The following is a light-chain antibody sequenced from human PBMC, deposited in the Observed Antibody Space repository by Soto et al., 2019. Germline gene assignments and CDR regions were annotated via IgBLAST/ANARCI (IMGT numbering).Light chain of an antibody. V-gene: IGKV3-20*01. CDR1: QSVSSIY. CDR2: ATS. CDR3: QQYGSSPIT. Sequence: EIVLTQSPGTLSLSPGERATLSCRASQSVSSIYLAWYQQKPGQAPSLLIYATSSRATVIPDRFSGSGSGTDFSLTISGLEPEDFAVYYCQQYGSSPITFGQGTLLEIK. J-gene: IGKJ5*01.